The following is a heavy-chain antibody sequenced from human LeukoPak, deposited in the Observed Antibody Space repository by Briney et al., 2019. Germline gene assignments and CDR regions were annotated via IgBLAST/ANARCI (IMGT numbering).Heavy chain of an antibody. V-gene: IGHV3-23*01. D-gene: IGHD2-2*02. CDR1: GFTFSSYW. J-gene: IGHJ6*03. Sequence: PGGSLRLSCAASGFTFSSYWMSWVRQAPGKGLEWVSAISGSGGSTYYADSVKGRFTISRDNAKNSLYLQMNSLRAEDTAVYYCARDSYRYYYYYMDVWGKGTTVTVSS. CDR3: ARDSYRYYYYYMDV. CDR2: ISGSGGST.